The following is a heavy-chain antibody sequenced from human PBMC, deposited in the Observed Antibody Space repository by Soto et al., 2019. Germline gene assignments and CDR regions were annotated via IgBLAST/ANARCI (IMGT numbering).Heavy chain of an antibody. J-gene: IGHJ1*01. D-gene: IGHD4-4*01. Sequence: SETLSLTCAVYGGSFSGYYWSWIRQPPGKGLEWIGEINHSGSTNYNPSLKSRVTISVDTSKNQFSLKLSSVTAADTAVYYCARARTTVTRTPYFQHWGQGTLVTVSS. CDR2: INHSGST. CDR1: GGSFSGYY. CDR3: ARARTTVTRTPYFQH. V-gene: IGHV4-34*01.